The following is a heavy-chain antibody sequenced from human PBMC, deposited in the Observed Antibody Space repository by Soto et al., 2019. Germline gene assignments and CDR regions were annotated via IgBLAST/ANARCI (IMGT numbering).Heavy chain of an antibody. D-gene: IGHD3-10*01. CDR3: TRGVSYGFDF. CDR1: GFNFNIYS. CDR2: MTSDCKTI. J-gene: IGHJ3*01. V-gene: IGHV3-48*01. Sequence: GGSLRLSCVASGFNFNIYSMNWVRQAPGKGLEWVSYMTSDCKTIHYADSVKGRFTISSENAKNSLFLQMNSLSAEDTAVYYCTRGVSYGFDFWGQGTMVTVSS.